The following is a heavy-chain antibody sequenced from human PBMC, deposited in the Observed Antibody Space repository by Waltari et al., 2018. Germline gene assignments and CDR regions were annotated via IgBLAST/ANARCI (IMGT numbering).Heavy chain of an antibody. CDR2: ISSGASTI. J-gene: IGHJ4*01. V-gene: IGHV3-48*03. CDR3: ARGEGGANEY. CDR1: GFTFRNYE. D-gene: IGHD1-26*01. Sequence: GGLVQPGGSLRLLCAASGFTFRNYEMNWVRQAPGKGLEWVSYISSGASTIFYADSVKGRFTISRDNAKNSVYLEMNSLRADDTAIYYCARGEGGANEYWGQGTLVTVSS.